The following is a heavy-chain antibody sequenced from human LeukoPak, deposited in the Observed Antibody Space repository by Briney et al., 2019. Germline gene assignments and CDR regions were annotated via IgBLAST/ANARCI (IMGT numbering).Heavy chain of an antibody. V-gene: IGHV4-39*01. J-gene: IGHJ4*02. CDR1: GGSISSSSYY. Sequence: PSETLSLTCTASGGSISSSSYYWGWIRQPPGKGLEWIGSIYYSGITYYNPSLKSRVTISVDTSKNQFSLKLSSVTAADTAVYYCAGLKSGFDYWGQGTLVTVSS. D-gene: IGHD1-1*01. CDR2: IYYSGIT. CDR3: AGLKSGFDY.